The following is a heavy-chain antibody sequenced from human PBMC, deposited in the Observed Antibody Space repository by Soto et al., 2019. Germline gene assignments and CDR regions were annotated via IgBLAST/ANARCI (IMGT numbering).Heavy chain of an antibody. CDR2: INAGSGNT. V-gene: IGHV1-3*01. Sequence: ASVKVSCKASGYTFTSYSMHWVRQAPGQRLEWMGWINAGSGNTKYSQKFQGRVTITRDTSASTAYMELSSLRSEDTAVYYCARDRYADSVGFDPWGQGTLVTVSS. CDR3: ARDRYADSVGFDP. CDR1: GYTFTSYS. D-gene: IGHD4-17*01. J-gene: IGHJ5*02.